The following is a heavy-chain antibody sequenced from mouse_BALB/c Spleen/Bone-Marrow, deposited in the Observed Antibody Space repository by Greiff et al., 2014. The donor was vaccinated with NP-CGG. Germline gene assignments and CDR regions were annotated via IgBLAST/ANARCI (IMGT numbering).Heavy chain of an antibody. V-gene: IGHV14-3*02. J-gene: IGHJ3*01. CDR2: IDPANGNT. CDR1: GSNIKDTY. D-gene: IGHD1-1*01. CDR3: ASYYYGSSTFAY. Sequence: VHVKQSGAELVKPGASVKLSCTASGSNIKDTYMHWVKQRPEQGLEWIGRIDPANGNTKYDPKFQGKATITADTSSNTAYLQLSSLTSEDTAVYYCASYYYGSSTFAYWGQGTLVTVSA.